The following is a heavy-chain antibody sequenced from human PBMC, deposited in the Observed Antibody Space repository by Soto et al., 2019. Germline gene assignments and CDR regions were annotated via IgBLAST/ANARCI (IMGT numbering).Heavy chain of an antibody. Sequence: QLQLQESGPGLVKPAQTLSLTCAVSGGSISNGGYYWSWIRQHPGKGLEWIGSIYFSGSTYYNPYIKSRVTISVATPKNQFSLKLSSVTAADTAVYYCARDSHSQQPNHRWGGGYMDVWGKWTTVTVSS. J-gene: IGHJ6*03. CDR3: ARDSHSQQPNHRWGGGYMDV. CDR1: GGSISNGGYY. D-gene: IGHD6-13*01. CDR2: IYFSGST. V-gene: IGHV4-31*11.